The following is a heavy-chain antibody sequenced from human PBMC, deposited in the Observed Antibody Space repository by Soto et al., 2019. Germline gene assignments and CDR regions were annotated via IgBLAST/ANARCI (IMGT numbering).Heavy chain of an antibody. CDR3: ARALLHPTNLYYFDY. V-gene: IGHV1-2*04. CDR2: INPNSGGT. J-gene: IGHJ4*02. Sequence: ASVKVSCKASGYTFTGYYMHWVRQAPGQGLEWMGWINPNSGGTNYAQKFQGWVTMTRDTSISTAYMELSRLRSDDTAVYYCARALLHPTNLYYFDYWGQGTLVTVSS. CDR1: GYTFTGYY.